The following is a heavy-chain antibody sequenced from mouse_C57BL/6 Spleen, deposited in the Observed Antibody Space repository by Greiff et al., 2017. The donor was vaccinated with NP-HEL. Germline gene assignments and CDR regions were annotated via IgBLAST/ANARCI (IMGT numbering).Heavy chain of an antibody. CDR3: SSRALGDCHYYFGY. J-gene: IGHJ2*01. CDR1: GYAFSSYW. Sequence: VKLMESGAELVKPGASVKISCKASGYAFSSYWMNWVKQRPGKGLEWIGQIYPGDGDTNYNGKFKGKATLTADKSSSTAYMQLSSLTSEDSAVYFCSSRALGDCHYYFGYWGQGTTLTVSS. CDR2: IYPGDGDT. D-gene: IGHD3-3*01. V-gene: IGHV1-80*01.